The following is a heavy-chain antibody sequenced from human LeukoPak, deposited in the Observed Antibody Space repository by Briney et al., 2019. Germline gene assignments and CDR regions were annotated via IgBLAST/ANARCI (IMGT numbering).Heavy chain of an antibody. CDR3: ANEGLGYCSSTSCYSGGAPIDY. Sequence: GGSLRLSCAASGFTFSNYNMNWVRQAPGKAMDWVSSITSSGTYIFYADSVKGRFTISRDNAKNSLYLQMDSLGPEDTAVYYCANEGLGYCSSTSCYSGGAPIDYWGQGTLVTVSS. D-gene: IGHD2-2*01. CDR2: ITSSGTYI. CDR1: GFTFSNYN. J-gene: IGHJ4*02. V-gene: IGHV3-21*01.